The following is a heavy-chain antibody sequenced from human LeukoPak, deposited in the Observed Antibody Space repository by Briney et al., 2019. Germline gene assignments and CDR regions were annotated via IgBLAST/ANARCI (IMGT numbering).Heavy chain of an antibody. V-gene: IGHV4-39*01. J-gene: IGHJ4*02. CDR2: IYYSGST. Sequence: SETLSLTCTVSGGSISSSSYYWGWIRQPPGKRLERIGSIYYSGSTYYNPSLKSRVTISVDTSKNQFSLKLSSVTAADTAVYYCARFDYYDSSGYYAYYFDYWGQGTLVTVSS. CDR3: ARFDYYDSSGYYAYYFDY. D-gene: IGHD3-22*01. CDR1: GGSISSSSYY.